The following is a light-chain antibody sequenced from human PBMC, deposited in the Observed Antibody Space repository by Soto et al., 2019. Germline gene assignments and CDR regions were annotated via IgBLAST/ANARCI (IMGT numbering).Light chain of an antibody. Sequence: DIQLTQSPSFLSACVGDRVTITCRASQGISSYLAWYQQKPGKAPKLLIYAASTLQSGVPSRFSGSGSGTEFTLTISSLQPEDFATYYYQQLNSYPPYTFGQGTKLEIK. V-gene: IGKV1-9*01. CDR3: QQLNSYPPYT. CDR2: AAS. CDR1: QGISSY. J-gene: IGKJ2*01.